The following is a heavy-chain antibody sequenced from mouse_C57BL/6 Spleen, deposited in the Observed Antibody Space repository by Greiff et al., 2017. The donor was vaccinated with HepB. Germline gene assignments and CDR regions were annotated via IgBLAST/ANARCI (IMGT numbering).Heavy chain of an antibody. CDR2: IHPNSGST. CDR1: GYTFTSYW. V-gene: IGHV1-64*01. Sequence: VQLQQPGAELVKPGASVKLSCKASGYTFTSYWMHWVKQRPGQGLEWIGMIHPNSGSTNYNEKFKSKATLTVDKSSSTAYMQLSSLTSEDSAVYYGAGYRYGNEYAMDYWGQGTSVTVSS. D-gene: IGHD2-1*01. J-gene: IGHJ4*01. CDR3: AGYRYGNEYAMDY.